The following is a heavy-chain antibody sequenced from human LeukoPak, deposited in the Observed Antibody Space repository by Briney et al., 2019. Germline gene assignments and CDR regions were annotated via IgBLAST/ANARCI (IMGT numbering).Heavy chain of an antibody. CDR2: INHSGST. CDR3: ARGDFLATDN. V-gene: IGHV4-39*07. D-gene: IGHD3/OR15-3a*01. J-gene: IGHJ4*02. Sequence: PSETLSLTCTVSGGSISSSSDYWSWIRQPPGKGLEWIGEINHSGSTNYNPSLKSRVTISVDTSKNQFSLKLSSVTAADTAVYFCARGDFLATDNWGQGTLVTVSS. CDR1: GGSISSSSDY.